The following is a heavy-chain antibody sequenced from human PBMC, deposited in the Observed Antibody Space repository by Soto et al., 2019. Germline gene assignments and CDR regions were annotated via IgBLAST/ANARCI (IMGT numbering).Heavy chain of an antibody. CDR3: ARDLTPVFEGYRRDSSSWSYSYYYGMDV. CDR1: GGTFSSYA. Sequence: QVQLVQSGAEVKKPGSSVKVSCKASGGTFSSYAISWVRQAPGQGLEWMGGIIPIFGTANYAQKFQGRVTITADESKSTAYIELSSLRSEDTVVDDCARDLTPVFEGYRRDSSSWSYSYYYGMDVWGQGTTVTVSS. J-gene: IGHJ6*02. CDR2: IIPIFGTA. V-gene: IGHV1-69*01. D-gene: IGHD6-13*01.